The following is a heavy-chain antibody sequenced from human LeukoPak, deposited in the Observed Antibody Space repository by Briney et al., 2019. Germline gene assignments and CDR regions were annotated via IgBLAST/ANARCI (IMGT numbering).Heavy chain of an antibody. CDR3: ARAGVSLGRLDFDY. V-gene: IGHV4-38-2*02. CDR1: GYSISSGYY. Sequence: SETLSLTCTVSGYSISSGYYWGWIRQPPGKGLEWIGSIYHSGSTYCNPSLKSRVTISVDTSKNQFSLKLSSVTAADTAVYYCARAGVSLGRLDFDYWGQGTLVTVSS. J-gene: IGHJ4*02. D-gene: IGHD3-16*01. CDR2: IYHSGST.